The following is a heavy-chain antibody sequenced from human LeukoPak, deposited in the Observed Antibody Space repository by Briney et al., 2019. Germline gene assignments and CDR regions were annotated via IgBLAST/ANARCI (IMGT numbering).Heavy chain of an antibody. D-gene: IGHD6-19*01. CDR1: GFXFSDYY. Sequence: GGSLRLSCAASGFXFSDYYMSWIRQAPGKGLEWVSYISSSSSSTKYADSVKGRFTISRDNAKNSLYLQMNSLRAEDTAVYYCARCDTSGAPFGGYWGQGTLVTVSS. CDR2: ISSSSSST. V-gene: IGHV3-11*06. J-gene: IGHJ4*02. CDR3: ARCDTSGAPFGGY.